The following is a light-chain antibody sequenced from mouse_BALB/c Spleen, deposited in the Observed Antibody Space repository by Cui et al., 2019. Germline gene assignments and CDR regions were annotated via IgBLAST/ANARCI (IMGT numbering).Light chain of an antibody. CDR3: HQWSSYPWT. V-gene: IGKV4-80*01. CDR1: SSVSY. CDR2: STS. J-gene: IGKJ1*01. Sequence: QLVLTQSHAIMSASLGEEITLTCRASSSVSYMHWYQQKSGTSPKLLIYSTSNLASGVPSRFSGSGSGTFYSLTISSVEAEDAADYYCHQWSSYPWTFGGGTKLEIK.